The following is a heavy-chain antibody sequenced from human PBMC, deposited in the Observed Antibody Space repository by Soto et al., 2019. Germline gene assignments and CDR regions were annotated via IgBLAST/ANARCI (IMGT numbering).Heavy chain of an antibody. CDR1: GGSISSGDYY. J-gene: IGHJ5*02. CDR2: IYYSGST. Sequence: QVQLQESGPGLVKPSQTLSLTCTVSGGSISSGDYYWSWIRQHPGKGLEWIGYIYYSGSTYYNPSPKSRVTIAVDTSNNHFSLNLRSVTAAETAVYYCEREWSGSRQRFDPWGQGTLVTVSS. CDR3: EREWSGSRQRFDP. V-gene: IGHV4-31*03. D-gene: IGHD3-3*01.